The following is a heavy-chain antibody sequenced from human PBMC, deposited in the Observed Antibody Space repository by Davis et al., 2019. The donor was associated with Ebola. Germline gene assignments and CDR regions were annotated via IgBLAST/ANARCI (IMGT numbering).Heavy chain of an antibody. CDR3: TRDLYGSGGDYFDP. D-gene: IGHD3-10*01. CDR1: GDSVSSGNW. CDR2: ISGSGKTT. J-gene: IGHJ5*02. V-gene: IGHV3-48*03. Sequence: PSETLSLTCAVSGDSVSSGNWWSWVRQPPGKGLAWVACISGSGKTTYYADSVEGRFIISRDNAKNTLSLQMIDLRSEDTACYYCTRDLYGSGGDYFDPWGQGTLVTVSS.